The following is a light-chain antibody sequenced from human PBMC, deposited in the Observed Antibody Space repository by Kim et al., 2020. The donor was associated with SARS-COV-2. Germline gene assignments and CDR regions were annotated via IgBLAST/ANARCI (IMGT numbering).Light chain of an antibody. Sequence: AIGERVTITCRASQSISDWLAWYQQKPGRAPKLLIYRASRLDSGVPSRFSGSGSETEFSLTISSLQPDDFATYYCQQYRTYPPLTFGGGTKVDIK. J-gene: IGKJ4*01. CDR2: RAS. V-gene: IGKV1-5*03. CDR3: QQYRTYPPLT. CDR1: QSISDW.